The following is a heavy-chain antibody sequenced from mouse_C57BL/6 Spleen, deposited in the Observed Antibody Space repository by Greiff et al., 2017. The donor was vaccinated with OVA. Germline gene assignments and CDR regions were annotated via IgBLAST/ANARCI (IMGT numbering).Heavy chain of an antibody. CDR3: ARSGNPYAMDY. CDR1: GYTFTSYW. J-gene: IGHJ4*01. CDR2: IDPSDSET. D-gene: IGHD2-1*01. Sequence: VQLQQPGAELVRPGSSVKLSCKASGYTFTSYWMHWVKQRPIQGLEWIGNIDPSDSETHYNQKFKDKATLTVDKSSSTAYMQLSSLTSEDSAVYYCARSGNPYAMDYWGQGTSVTVSS. V-gene: IGHV1-52*01.